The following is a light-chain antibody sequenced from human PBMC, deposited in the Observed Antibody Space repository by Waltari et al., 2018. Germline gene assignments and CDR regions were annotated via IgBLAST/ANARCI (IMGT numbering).Light chain of an antibody. J-gene: IGKJ4*01. V-gene: IGKV3-15*01. CDR3: QQYNNWPLT. Sequence: EIVLTQSPATLSVSPGEGATLYCRASQSVSSDLAWYQQKPGQAPRLLIYGASTRATGIPARFSGSGSGTEFTLTISSMQSEDFAVYYCQQYNNWPLTFGGGTKVEIK. CDR2: GAS. CDR1: QSVSSD.